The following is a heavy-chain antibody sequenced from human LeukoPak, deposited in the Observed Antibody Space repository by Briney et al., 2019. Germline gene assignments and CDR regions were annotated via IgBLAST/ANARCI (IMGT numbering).Heavy chain of an antibody. CDR2: ISGSGGST. V-gene: IGHV3-23*01. D-gene: IGHD6-19*01. Sequence: PGASLRLSCAASGFTFSSYAMSWVRQAPGKGLEWVSAISGSGGSTYYAASVKGRFTISRGNSKNTLYLQMNSLRAEDTAVYYCAKDLSSSGWLQGWFDPWGQGTLVTVSS. CDR3: AKDLSSSGWLQGWFDP. J-gene: IGHJ5*02. CDR1: GFTFSSYA.